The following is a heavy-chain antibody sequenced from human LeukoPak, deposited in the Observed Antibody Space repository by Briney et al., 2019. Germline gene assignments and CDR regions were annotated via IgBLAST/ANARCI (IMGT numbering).Heavy chain of an antibody. CDR3: ARLYGHGDYEYYFDY. J-gene: IGHJ4*02. Sequence: AASVKVSCKASGYTFTSYAMNWVRQAPGQGLEWMGWINTNTGNPTYAQGFTGRFVFSLDTSVSTAYLQISSLKAEDTAVYYCARLYGHGDYEYYFDYWGQGTLVTVSS. CDR1: GYTFTSYA. V-gene: IGHV7-4-1*02. CDR2: INTNTGNP. D-gene: IGHD4-17*01.